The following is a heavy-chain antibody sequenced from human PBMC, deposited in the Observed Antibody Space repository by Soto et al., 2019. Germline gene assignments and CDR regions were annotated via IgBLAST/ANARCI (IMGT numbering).Heavy chain of an antibody. Sequence: SETLSLTCTVSGGSISSYYWSWIRQPPGKGLEWIGYIYYSGSTNYNPSLKSRVTISVDTSKNQFSLKLSSVTAADTAVYYCARMSSSGWFDYWGQGTLITVSS. D-gene: IGHD6-19*01. J-gene: IGHJ4*02. V-gene: IGHV4-59*01. CDR1: GGSISSYY. CDR3: ARMSSSGWFDY. CDR2: IYYSGST.